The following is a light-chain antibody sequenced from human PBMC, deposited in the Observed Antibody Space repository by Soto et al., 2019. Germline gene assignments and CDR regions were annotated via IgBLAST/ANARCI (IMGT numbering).Light chain of an antibody. V-gene: IGLV2-14*03. CDR2: NVY. J-gene: IGLJ1*01. CDR3: SSYTISRTYV. Sequence: QSVLTQPASVSGSPGQSITISCTGTNSDVGSYNYVSWHQQHPGKAPKLMIYNVYDRPSGISNRFSGSKSGNAASLTISELQGEDEADYYCSSYTISRTYVFGTGTKVTVL. CDR1: NSDVGSYNY.